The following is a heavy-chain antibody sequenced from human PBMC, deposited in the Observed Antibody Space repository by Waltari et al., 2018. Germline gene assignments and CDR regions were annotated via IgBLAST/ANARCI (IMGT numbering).Heavy chain of an antibody. CDR2: IYYSGST. J-gene: IGHJ4*02. CDR3: ARDEDTIGVLGY. D-gene: IGHD2-8*02. V-gene: IGHV4-59*11. Sequence: QVQLQESGPGLVKPSETLSLPCPVSGGSISSHYWSWIRQPPGKGLEWIGYIYYSGSTNYNPSLKSRVTISVDTSKNQFSLKLSSVTAADTAVYYCARDEDTIGVLGYWGQGTLVTVSS. CDR1: GGSISSHY.